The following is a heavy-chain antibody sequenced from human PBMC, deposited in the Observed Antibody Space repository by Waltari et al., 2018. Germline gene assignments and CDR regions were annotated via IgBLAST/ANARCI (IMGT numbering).Heavy chain of an antibody. CDR2: IYYSGST. Sequence: QVQLQESGPGLVKPSETLSLTCTVSGGSISSYYWSWIRQPPGKGLEWIGYIYYSGSTNYNPSLKSRVTISVDTSKNQFSLKLSSVTAADTAVYYCARVNIVVVPAAMRTGYYYYMDVWGKGTTVTVSS. J-gene: IGHJ6*03. CDR3: ARVNIVVVPAAMRTGYYYYMDV. V-gene: IGHV4-59*01. D-gene: IGHD2-2*01. CDR1: GGSISSYY.